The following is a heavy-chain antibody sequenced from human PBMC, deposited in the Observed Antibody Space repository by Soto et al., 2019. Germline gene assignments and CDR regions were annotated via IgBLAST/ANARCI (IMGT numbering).Heavy chain of an antibody. CDR1: GGTFSSYA. CDR3: ARGANSGYAPAGHLVY. D-gene: IGHD5-12*01. CDR2: IIPIFGTA. V-gene: IGHV1-69*12. Sequence: QVQLVQSGAEVKKPGSSVKVSCKASGGTFSSYAISWVRQAPGQGLEWMGGIIPIFGTANYAQKFQGGVTITADESTSTAYMELSSLRSEDTAVYYCARGANSGYAPAGHLVYWGQGTLVTVSS. J-gene: IGHJ4*02.